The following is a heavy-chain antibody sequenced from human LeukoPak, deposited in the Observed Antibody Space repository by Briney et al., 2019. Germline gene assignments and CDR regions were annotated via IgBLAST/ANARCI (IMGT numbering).Heavy chain of an antibody. CDR1: GFTFDDYA. Sequence: GGSLRLSCAATGFTFDDYAMHWVRQAPGKGLEWVSGISWNSGSIGYADSVKGRFTISRDNAKNSLYLQMNSLRAEDTALYYCAKGGAYYYYYMDVWGKGTTVTVSS. CDR3: AKGGAYYYYYMDV. J-gene: IGHJ6*03. CDR2: ISWNSGSI. D-gene: IGHD4/OR15-4a*01. V-gene: IGHV3-9*01.